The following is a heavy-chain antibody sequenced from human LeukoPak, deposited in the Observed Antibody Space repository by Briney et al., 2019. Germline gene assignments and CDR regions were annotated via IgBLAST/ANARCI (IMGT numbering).Heavy chain of an antibody. Sequence: SQTLSLTCTVSGGSISSGSYYWSWIRQPPGKGLEWIGYIYYSGSTNYNPSLKSRVTISVDTSKNQFSLKLSSVTAADTAVYYCAREGRDGYNSPYYYYMDVWGKGTTVTVSS. J-gene: IGHJ6*03. CDR3: AREGRDGYNSPYYYYMDV. CDR1: GGSISSGSYY. V-gene: IGHV4-61*01. D-gene: IGHD5-24*01. CDR2: IYYSGST.